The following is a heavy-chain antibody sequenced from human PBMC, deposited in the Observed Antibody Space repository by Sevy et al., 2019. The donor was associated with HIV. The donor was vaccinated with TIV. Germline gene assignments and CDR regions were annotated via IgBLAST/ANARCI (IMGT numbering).Heavy chain of an antibody. CDR2: IPYDGSNK. CDR3: ARDVGWLQGGYYFDY. D-gene: IGHD5-12*01. Sequence: GSLRLSCAASGFTFSAYAMHWVRQAPGKGLEWVAVIPYDGSNKYYADSVKGRFTISRDNSKNTLYLQMNSLRADDTAVFFCARDVGWLQGGYYFDYWGQGTLVTVSS. J-gene: IGHJ4*02. CDR1: GFTFSAYA. V-gene: IGHV3-30-3*01.